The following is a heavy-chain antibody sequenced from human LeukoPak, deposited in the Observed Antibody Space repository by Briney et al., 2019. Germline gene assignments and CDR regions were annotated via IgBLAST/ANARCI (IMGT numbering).Heavy chain of an antibody. J-gene: IGHJ6*03. CDR3: ARLSAYYYGSYFYYYMDV. D-gene: IGHD3-10*01. CDR1: GFTFSNYA. Sequence: GGSLRLSCAASGFTFSNYAMTWVRQLPGKGPEWVANIRQDESERYFADSVKGRFTISRDNAKKSVYLHISSLRAEDTALYYCARLSAYYYGSYFYYYMDVWGKGTTVTVSS. V-gene: IGHV3-7*01. CDR2: IRQDESER.